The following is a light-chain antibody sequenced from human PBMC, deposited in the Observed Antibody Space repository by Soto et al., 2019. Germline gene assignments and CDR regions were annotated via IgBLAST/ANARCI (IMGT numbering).Light chain of an antibody. J-gene: IGKJ1*01. Sequence: DVVMTQSPLSLPVTLGQPASISCRSSQSLVYSDGNTYLNWFQQRPGQSPTRLISKVSNRDSGVXDXYSANGSRTYFTLNSSREEAEDVRHSYCSQSTHLPRTFGQGTKLE. V-gene: IGKV2-30*01. CDR2: KVS. CDR1: QSLVYSDGNTY. CDR3: SQSTHLPRT.